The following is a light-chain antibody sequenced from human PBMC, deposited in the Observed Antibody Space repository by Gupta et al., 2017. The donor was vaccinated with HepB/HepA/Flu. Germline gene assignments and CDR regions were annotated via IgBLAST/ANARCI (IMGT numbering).Light chain of an antibody. CDR2: QDR. CDR3: QAWDSSTVV. J-gene: IGLJ2*01. V-gene: IGLV3-1*01. CDR1: KLGDKY. Sequence: YELTQPPSESVSPGQTARIPCSGDKLGDKYASWYQQKPGQSPVLVIYQDRKRPSGIPERFSGSNSGNTATLTISGTQAMDEADYYCQAWDSSTVVFGGGTNLTVL.